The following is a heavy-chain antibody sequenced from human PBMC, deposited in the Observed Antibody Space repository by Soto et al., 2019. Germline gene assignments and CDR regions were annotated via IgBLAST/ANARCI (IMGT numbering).Heavy chain of an antibody. Sequence: GASVKVSCKASGYTFTGYYMHWVRQAPGQGLEWMGWINPNSGGTNYAQKFQGWVTMTRDTSISTAYMELSRLRSDDTAVYYCGRGYCSGGSGYSVMDVWGQGTTVTVSS. CDR2: INPNSGGT. CDR1: GYTFTGYY. J-gene: IGHJ6*02. D-gene: IGHD2-15*01. CDR3: GRGYCSGGSGYSVMDV. V-gene: IGHV1-2*04.